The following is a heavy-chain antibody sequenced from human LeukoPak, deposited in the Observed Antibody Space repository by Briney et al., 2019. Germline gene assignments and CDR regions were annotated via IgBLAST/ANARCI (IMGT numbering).Heavy chain of an antibody. CDR1: GYSFTSYW. V-gene: IGHV5-51*01. D-gene: IGHD3-9*01. Sequence: GESLKISCKGSGYSFTSYWIAWGRQMPGKGLEWMGIIYSGDSDSRYSPPFQSQVTITADKSIRTAYLQWSSLKASDTAMYYCARQGYYDILTGYYCGDVFDIWGQGTMVTVSS. CDR2: IYSGDSDS. J-gene: IGHJ3*02. CDR3: ARQGYYDILTGYYCGDVFDI.